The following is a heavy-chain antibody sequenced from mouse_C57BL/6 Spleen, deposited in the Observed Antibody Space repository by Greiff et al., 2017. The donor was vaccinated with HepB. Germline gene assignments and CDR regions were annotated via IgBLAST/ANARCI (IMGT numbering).Heavy chain of an antibody. D-gene: IGHD1-1*01. CDR1: GYSITSGYY. Sequence: EVKLMESGPGLVKPSQSLSLTCSVTGYSITSGYYWNWIRQFPGNKLEWMGYISYDGSNNYNPSLKNRISITRDTSKNQFFLKLNSVTTEDTATYYCARDPSYYYGSSYGFAYWGQGTLVTVSA. V-gene: IGHV3-6*01. J-gene: IGHJ3*01. CDR2: ISYDGSN. CDR3: ARDPSYYYGSSYGFAY.